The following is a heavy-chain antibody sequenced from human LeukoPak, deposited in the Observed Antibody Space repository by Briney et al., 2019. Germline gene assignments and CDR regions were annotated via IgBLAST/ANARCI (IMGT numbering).Heavy chain of an antibody. V-gene: IGHV3-64*01. J-gene: IGHJ4*02. D-gene: IGHD5-24*01. CDR3: ARLGYNSDVDY. Sequence: TGGSLRLSCAASGFTFSSYAMHWVRQAPGKGLEYVSAISSNGGSTYYANSVKGRFTISRDNSKNTLYLQMGSLRAEDMAVYYCARLGYNSDVDYWGQGTLVTVSS. CDR2: ISSNGGST. CDR1: GFTFSSYA.